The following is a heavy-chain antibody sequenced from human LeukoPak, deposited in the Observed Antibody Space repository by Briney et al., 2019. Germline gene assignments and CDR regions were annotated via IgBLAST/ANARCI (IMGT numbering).Heavy chain of an antibody. J-gene: IGHJ4*02. V-gene: IGHV3-7*03. CDR1: GFSFGKYW. CDR2: IKLDGSEK. D-gene: IGHD3/OR15-3a*01. CDR3: ARDQYDTWSRRGNFDS. Sequence: GGSLRLSCVASGFSFGKYWMSWVRQAPGKGLEWVANIKLDGSEKNYVGSVKGRFTISRDNTKNSLYLQMNSLRAEDTAVFYCARDQYDTWSRRGNFDSWGQGTLVIVSS.